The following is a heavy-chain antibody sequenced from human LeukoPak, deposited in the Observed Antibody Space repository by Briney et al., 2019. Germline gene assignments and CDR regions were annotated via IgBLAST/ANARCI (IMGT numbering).Heavy chain of an antibody. CDR1: GFTFISCA. Sequence: GGSLRLSCAASGFTFISCAMSWVRQAPGKGLAWVSRIKSDGSSTRYADSVKGRFTISRDNAKNTVYLQMNSLRAEDTAVYYCARSSGYSDWFDPWGQGTLVTVCS. D-gene: IGHD3-22*01. V-gene: IGHV3-74*01. CDR2: IKSDGSST. CDR3: ARSSGYSDWFDP. J-gene: IGHJ5*02.